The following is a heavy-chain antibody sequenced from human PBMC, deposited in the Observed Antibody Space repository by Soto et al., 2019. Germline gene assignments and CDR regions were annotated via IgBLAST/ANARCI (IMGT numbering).Heavy chain of an antibody. CDR1: GGSFSGYY. J-gene: IGHJ4*02. V-gene: IGHV4-34*01. CDR2: INHSGST. Sequence: VSLTCAVYGGSFSGYYWSWIRQPPGKGLEWIGEINHSGSTNYNPSLKSRVTISVDTSKNQFSLKLSSVTAADTAVYYCARGRIAARPFPFDYCGQGPLVTVSS. CDR3: ARGRIAARPFPFDY. D-gene: IGHD6-6*01.